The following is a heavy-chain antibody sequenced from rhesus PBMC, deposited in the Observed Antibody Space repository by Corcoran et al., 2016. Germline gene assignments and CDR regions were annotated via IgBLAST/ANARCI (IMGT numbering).Heavy chain of an antibody. D-gene: IGHD1-1-1*01. CDR3: ASGIAGKYDY. Sequence: QLQLQESGPGLVKPSETLSVTCAVSGGSISSSYWSWIRQAPGKGLEWIGYNYGSGSSTNYNPSLKSRVTLSVDTSKNQLSLKLSSVTAADTAVYYCASGIAGKYDYWGQGVLVTVSS. V-gene: IGHV4-169*02. CDR2: NYGSGSST. CDR1: GGSISSSY. J-gene: IGHJ4*01.